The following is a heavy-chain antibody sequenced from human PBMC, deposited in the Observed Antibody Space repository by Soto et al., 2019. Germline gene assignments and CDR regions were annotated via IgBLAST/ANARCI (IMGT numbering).Heavy chain of an antibody. CDR2: IYYSGST. Sequence: SETLSLTCTVSGGSISSGGYYWSWIRQHPGKGQERIGYIYYSGSTYYNPSLKSRVTISVDTSKNQFSLKLSSVTAADTAVYYCAIVGAYCGGDCYHGFRWWFDPWGQGTLVTVSS. D-gene: IGHD2-21*02. CDR3: AIVGAYCGGDCYHGFRWWFDP. J-gene: IGHJ5*02. V-gene: IGHV4-31*03. CDR1: GGSISSGGYY.